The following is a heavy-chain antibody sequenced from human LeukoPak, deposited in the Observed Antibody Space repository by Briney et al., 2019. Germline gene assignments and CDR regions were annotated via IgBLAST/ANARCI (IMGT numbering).Heavy chain of an antibody. Sequence: ASVKVSCKASGATFSSYAISWVRQAPGQGLEWMGRIIPIFGTANYAQKFQGRVTITTDESTSTAYMELSSLRSEDTAVYYCAREVGGNWFDPWGQGTLVTVSS. CDR3: AREVGGNWFDP. V-gene: IGHV1-69*05. D-gene: IGHD2-15*01. J-gene: IGHJ5*02. CDR1: GATFSSYA. CDR2: IIPIFGTA.